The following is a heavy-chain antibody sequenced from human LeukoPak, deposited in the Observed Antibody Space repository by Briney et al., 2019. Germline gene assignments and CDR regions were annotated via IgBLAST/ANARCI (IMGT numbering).Heavy chain of an antibody. V-gene: IGHV1-2*02. CDR3: ARGIPSFTLFGVVIY. Sequence: ASVKVSCKTSGYNFPGYDIHWVRQAPGHGPEWMGVINPNNGGTEYAQRFQGRVTMTRDTSISTAFMELSGLRSDDTAVYYCARGIPSFTLFGVVIYWGQGTAVTVSS. D-gene: IGHD3-3*01. CDR1: GYNFPGYD. J-gene: IGHJ4*02. CDR2: INPNNGGT.